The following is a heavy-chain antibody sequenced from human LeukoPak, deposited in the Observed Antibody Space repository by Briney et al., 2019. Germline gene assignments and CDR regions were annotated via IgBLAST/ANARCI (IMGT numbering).Heavy chain of an antibody. J-gene: IGHJ6*02. CDR3: ARVQGYSNYDYGMDV. Sequence: ASVKVSCKASGYTFTSYYMHWVRQAPGQGLEWMGIINPGGGSTSYAQKFQGRVTMTRDTSTSTVYMELSSLRSEDTAVYYCARVQGYSNYDYGMDVWGQGTTVTVSS. V-gene: IGHV1-46*01. CDR2: INPGGGST. CDR1: GYTFTSYY. D-gene: IGHD5-18*01.